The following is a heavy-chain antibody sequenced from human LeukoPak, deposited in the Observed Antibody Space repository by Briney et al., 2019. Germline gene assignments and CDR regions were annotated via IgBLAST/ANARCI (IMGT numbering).Heavy chain of an antibody. CDR1: GFTFSSYG. V-gene: IGHV3-33*06. Sequence: GRSLRLSCAASGFTFSSYGMHWVRQAPGKGLEWVAVIWYDGSNKYYADSVKGRFTISRDNSKNTLYLQMNSLRAEDTAVYYCAKENTSQVLYYYGSRPLDYWGQGTLVTVSS. CDR3: AKENTSQVLYYYGSRPLDY. CDR2: IWYDGSNK. D-gene: IGHD3-10*01. J-gene: IGHJ4*02.